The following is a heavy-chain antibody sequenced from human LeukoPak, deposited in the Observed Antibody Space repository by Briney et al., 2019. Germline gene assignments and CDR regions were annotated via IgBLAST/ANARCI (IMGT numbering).Heavy chain of an antibody. CDR2: ISSSSSTI. Sequence: GGSLRLSCAASGFTFSSYSMNWVRQAPGRGLEWVSYISSSSSTIYYADSVKGRFTISRDNAKSSLYLQMNSLRAEDTAIYYCAKIVRESQRTRYFDYWGQGTLVTVSS. D-gene: IGHD3-10*01. J-gene: IGHJ4*02. V-gene: IGHV3-48*01. CDR1: GFTFSSYS. CDR3: AKIVRESQRTRYFDY.